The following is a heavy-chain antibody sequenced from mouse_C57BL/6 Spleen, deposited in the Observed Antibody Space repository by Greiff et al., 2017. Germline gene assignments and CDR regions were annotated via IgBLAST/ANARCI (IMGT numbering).Heavy chain of an antibody. Sequence: EVQLQESGPGLVKPSQSLSLTCSVTGYSITSGYYWNWIRQFPGNKLEWMGYISYDGSNNYNPSLKNRISITRDTSKNQFFLKLNSVTTEDTATYYCARDNRDGYYEVYFDYWGQGTTLTVSS. CDR2: ISYDGSN. CDR1: GYSITSGYY. J-gene: IGHJ2*01. V-gene: IGHV3-6*01. D-gene: IGHD2-3*01. CDR3: ARDNRDGYYEVYFDY.